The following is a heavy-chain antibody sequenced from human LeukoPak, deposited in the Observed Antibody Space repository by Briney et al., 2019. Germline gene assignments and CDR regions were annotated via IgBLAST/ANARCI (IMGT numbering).Heavy chain of an antibody. CDR1: GGSISSHY. CDR3: ARDTPTERFDY. D-gene: IGHD1-1*01. V-gene: IGHV4-59*11. Sequence: SETLSLTCTVSGGSISSHYWSWIRQPPGKGLEWIGYIYYSGSTNYNPSLKSRVTISVDTSKNQFSLKLSSVTAADTAVYYCARDTPTERFDYWGQGTLVTVSS. CDR2: IYYSGST. J-gene: IGHJ4*02.